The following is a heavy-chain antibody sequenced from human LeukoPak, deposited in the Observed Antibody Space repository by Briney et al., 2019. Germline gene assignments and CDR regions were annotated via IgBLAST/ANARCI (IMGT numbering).Heavy chain of an antibody. CDR1: GGSFSGYY. CDR2: INHSGST. D-gene: IGHD2-21*02. Sequence: SETLSLTCAVYGGSFSGYYWSWIRQPPGKGLEWIGEINHSGSTNYNPSLKSRVTISVDTSKNQFSLKLSSVTAADTAVYYCARSVYGGDASYYFDYWGQGTLVTVSS. J-gene: IGHJ4*02. V-gene: IGHV4-34*01. CDR3: ARSVYGGDASYYFDY.